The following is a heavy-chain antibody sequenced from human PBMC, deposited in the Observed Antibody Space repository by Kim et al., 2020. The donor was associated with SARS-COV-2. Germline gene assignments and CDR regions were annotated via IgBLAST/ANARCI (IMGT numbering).Heavy chain of an antibody. CDR1: GYTFTSYD. CDR3: AREYGSGSSTPSVPSNYYYYGMDV. D-gene: IGHD3-10*01. CDR2: MNPNSGNT. V-gene: IGHV1-8*01. J-gene: IGHJ6*02. Sequence: ASVKVSCKASGYTFTSYDINWVRQATGQGLEWMGWMNPNSGNTGYAQKFQGRVTMTRNTSISTAYMELSSLRSEDTAVYYCAREYGSGSSTPSVPSNYYYYGMDVWGQGTTVTVSS.